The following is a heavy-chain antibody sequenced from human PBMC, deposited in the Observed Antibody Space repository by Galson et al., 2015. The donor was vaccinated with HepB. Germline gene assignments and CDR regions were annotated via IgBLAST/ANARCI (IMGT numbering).Heavy chain of an antibody. V-gene: IGHV1-69*13. CDR2: IIPFFGAV. CDR3: AREMVTATHQNYFDP. J-gene: IGHJ5*02. Sequence: SVKVSCKASRGTFSNYTFTWVRQAPGQGLEWMEGIIPFFGAVDYAQKFQGRATITADESTSTVYMELSSLTSEDTAIYYCAREMVTATHQNYFDPWGQGALVTVSS. D-gene: IGHD2-21*02. CDR1: RGTFSNYT.